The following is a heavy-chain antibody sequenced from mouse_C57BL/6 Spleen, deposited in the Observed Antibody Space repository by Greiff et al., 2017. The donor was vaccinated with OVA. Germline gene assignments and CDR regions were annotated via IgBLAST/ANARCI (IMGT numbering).Heavy chain of an antibody. CDR3: ASSGLGSMYYFDY. D-gene: IGHD3-2*02. J-gene: IGHJ2*01. CDR2: IYPRSGNT. V-gene: IGHV1-81*01. CDR1: GYTFTSYG. Sequence: QVQLQQSGAELSRPGASVKLSCKASGYTFTSYGISWVKQRTGQGLEWIGEIYPRSGNTYYNEKFKGKATLTADKSSSTAYMELRSLTSEDSAVYFCASSGLGSMYYFDYWGQGTTLTVSS.